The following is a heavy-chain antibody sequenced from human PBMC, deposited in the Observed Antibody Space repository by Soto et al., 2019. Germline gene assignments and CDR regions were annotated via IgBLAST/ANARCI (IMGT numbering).Heavy chain of an antibody. V-gene: IGHV2-5*01. CDR3: AHRPGYYDSSAPYR. CDR2: IYPNDDK. CDR1: GFSLTTAGMA. Sequence: QVTLKESGPTLVNPTQTLTLTCTFSGFSLTTAGMAVGWIRQPPGKALEWLALIYPNDDKRYSPSLRSRLTITGDTSKNEVVLTMTNMDPVDTATYYCAHRPGYYDSSAPYRWGQGTLVTVSS. D-gene: IGHD3-22*01. J-gene: IGHJ5*02.